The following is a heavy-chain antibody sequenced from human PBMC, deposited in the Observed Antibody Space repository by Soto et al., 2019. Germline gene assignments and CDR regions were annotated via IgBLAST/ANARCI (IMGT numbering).Heavy chain of an antibody. CDR1: GASVDDGSDY. CDR3: ARSGFFEFFQD. Sequence: LSLTCTVSGASVDDGSDYWSWIRQPPGKGLEWIAYIYHSGSTNYNPSLMDRVTISRDTSKNHFSLKLTSVTAADSALYYCARSGFFEFFQDWGQGTLVTVSS. CDR2: IYHSGST. D-gene: IGHD3-10*01. J-gene: IGHJ1*01. V-gene: IGHV4-61*03.